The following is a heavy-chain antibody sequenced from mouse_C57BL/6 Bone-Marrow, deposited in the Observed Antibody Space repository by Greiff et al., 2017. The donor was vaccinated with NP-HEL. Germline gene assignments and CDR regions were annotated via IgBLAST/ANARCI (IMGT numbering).Heavy chain of an antibody. D-gene: IGHD1-1*01. CDR3: TTGGSSPYAMDY. CDR2: LDPENGYT. V-gene: IGHV14-4*01. CDR1: GFNIKDDY. J-gene: IGHJ4*01. Sequence: EVKLMESGAELVRPGASVKLSCTVSGFNIKDDYMHWVKQRPEQGLEWIGWLDPENGYTEYASKFQGKATITADTSSNTAYLQLSSLTSEDTAVYYCTTGGSSPYAMDYWGQGTSVTVSS.